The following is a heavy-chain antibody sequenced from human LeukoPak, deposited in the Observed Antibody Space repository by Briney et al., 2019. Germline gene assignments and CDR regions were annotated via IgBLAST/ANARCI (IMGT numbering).Heavy chain of an antibody. V-gene: IGHV3-7*01. CDR3: ARVDDFWSGYYSDH. Sequence: GGSLTLSCAASGFTFSDHYMSWFRQAPGKGLEWVANIKQDGSEKYYVDSVKGRFTISRDNAKNSLYLQMNSLRADDTAVYFCARVDDFWSGYYSDHWGQGSLVTVSS. D-gene: IGHD3-3*01. CDR2: IKQDGSEK. J-gene: IGHJ4*02. CDR1: GFTFSDHY.